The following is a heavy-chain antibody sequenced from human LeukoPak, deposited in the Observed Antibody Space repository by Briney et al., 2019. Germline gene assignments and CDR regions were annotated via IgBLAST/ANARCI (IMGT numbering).Heavy chain of an antibody. J-gene: IGHJ5*02. D-gene: IGHD1-26*01. V-gene: IGHV3-48*04. CDR3: ARDTHSGSYYRVGLT. CDR1: GFTFSSYS. CDR2: IRSSGSTI. Sequence: PGGSLRLSCAASGFTFSSYSMNWVRQAPGKGLEWVSYIRSSGSTIFYADFVKGRFTISRDNAKISLYLQMNSLRAEDTAVYYCARDTHSGSYYRVGLTWGQGTLVTVSS.